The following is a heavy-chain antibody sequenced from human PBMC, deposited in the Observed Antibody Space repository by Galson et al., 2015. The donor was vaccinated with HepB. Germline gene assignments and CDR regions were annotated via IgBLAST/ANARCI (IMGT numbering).Heavy chain of an antibody. D-gene: IGHD2-15*01. Sequence: SLRLSCAASGFTFSSYSMNWVRQAPGKGLEWVSYISSSSSTIYYADSVKGRFTISRDNAKNSLYLQMNSLRAEDTAVYYCARDLAVVVAATREDYWGQGTLVTVSS. CDR1: GFTFSSYS. CDR3: ARDLAVVVAATREDY. J-gene: IGHJ4*02. CDR2: ISSSSSTI. V-gene: IGHV3-48*04.